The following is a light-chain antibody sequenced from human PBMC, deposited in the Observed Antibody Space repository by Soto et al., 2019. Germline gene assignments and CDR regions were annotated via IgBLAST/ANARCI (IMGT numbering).Light chain of an antibody. CDR1: SSDVGSYNR. J-gene: IGLJ2*01. Sequence: QSALTQPPSVSGSPGQSVTISCTGTSSDVGSYNRVSWYHQPPGTAPQLMIYEVSNRPSGVPDRFSGSKSGNTASLTISGLQAEDEANYYCSSYTSSEVVFGGGTKLTVL. V-gene: IGLV2-18*02. CDR3: SSYTSSEVV. CDR2: EVS.